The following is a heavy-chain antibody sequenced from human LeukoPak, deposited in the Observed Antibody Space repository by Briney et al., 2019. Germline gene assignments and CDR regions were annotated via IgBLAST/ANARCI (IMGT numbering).Heavy chain of an antibody. J-gene: IGHJ6*02. CDR1: GFTFSSYS. D-gene: IGHD4-17*01. CDR2: ISSSSSYI. Sequence: GGSLRLSCAASGFTFSSYSMNWVRQAPGKGLEWVSSISSSSSYIYYADSVKGRFTISRDSAKNSLYLQMNSLRAEDTAVYYCAPDYGDYYYYYGMDVWGQGTTVTVSS. V-gene: IGHV3-21*01. CDR3: APDYGDYYYYYGMDV.